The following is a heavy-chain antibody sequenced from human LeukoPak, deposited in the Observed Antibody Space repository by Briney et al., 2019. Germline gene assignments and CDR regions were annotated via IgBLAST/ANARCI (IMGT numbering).Heavy chain of an antibody. J-gene: IGHJ4*02. CDR3: ARGHPNMHYDILTGYYIGDY. D-gene: IGHD3-9*01. V-gene: IGHV3-30-3*01. Sequence: GGSLRLSCAASGFTFSSYAMHWVRQAPGKGLEWVAVISYDGSNKYYADSVKGRFTISRDNSKNTLYLQMNSLRAEDTAVYYCARGHPNMHYDILTGYYIGDYWGQGTLVTVSS. CDR2: ISYDGSNK. CDR1: GFTFSSYA.